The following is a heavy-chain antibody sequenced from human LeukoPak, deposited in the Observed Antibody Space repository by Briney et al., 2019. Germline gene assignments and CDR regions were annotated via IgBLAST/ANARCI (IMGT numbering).Heavy chain of an antibody. CDR3: AKRGDFWSGYLDY. CDR1: GFTFSSYA. J-gene: IGHJ4*02. Sequence: GGSLRLSCAASGFTFSSYAMSWVRQAPGKGLEWVSAISGSGGSTYYADSVKGRFTISRDNSKNTLYLQMNSLRAEDTAVYCCAKRGDFWSGYLDYWGQGTLVTVSS. CDR2: ISGSGGST. V-gene: IGHV3-23*01. D-gene: IGHD3-3*01.